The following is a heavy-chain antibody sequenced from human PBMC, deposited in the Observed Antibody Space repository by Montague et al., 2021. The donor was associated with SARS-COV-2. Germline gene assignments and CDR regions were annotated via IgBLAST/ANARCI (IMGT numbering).Heavy chain of an antibody. CDR2: ISFDGTNK. Sequence: SLRLSCAASGFTFTSYAMHWVRQAPGKGLEWVAVISFDGTNKYYTDYVKGRFTISSDNSKNNLYLQMHSVRPEDTAEYYCARDQGGYSYNDYWGQGTLVTVSS. V-gene: IGHV3-30-3*01. D-gene: IGHD5-18*01. CDR1: GFTFTSYA. J-gene: IGHJ4*02. CDR3: ARDQGGYSYNDY.